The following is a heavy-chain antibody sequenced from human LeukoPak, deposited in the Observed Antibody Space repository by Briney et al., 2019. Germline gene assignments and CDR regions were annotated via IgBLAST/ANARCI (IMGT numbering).Heavy chain of an antibody. J-gene: IGHJ4*02. CDR1: GFTFDDYN. V-gene: IGHV3-43*01. D-gene: IGHD5-18*01. CDR2: ISRDGGRT. Sequence: GGSLRLSCAASGFTFDDYNMHWVRQAPGKGLEWVSLISRDGGRTCYADSVKGRFTISRDKNKNSLYLQMNSLRTEDTALYYCAKDKGYSYGHGFDYWGQGTLVTVSS. CDR3: AKDKGYSYGHGFDY.